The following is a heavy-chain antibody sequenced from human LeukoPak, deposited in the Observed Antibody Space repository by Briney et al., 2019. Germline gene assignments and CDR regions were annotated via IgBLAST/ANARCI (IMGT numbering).Heavy chain of an antibody. CDR1: GFSFSTYA. Sequence: PGGSLRLSCAASGFSFSTYAISWVRQAPGKGLEWVSSISTTSSYIFYADSVRGRFTISRDNAKNSLYLQMDSLRAEDTAVYYCARGGIITSYAFEIWGQGTMVTVS. J-gene: IGHJ3*02. D-gene: IGHD1-26*01. CDR2: ISTTSSYI. CDR3: ARGGIITSYAFEI. V-gene: IGHV3-21*01.